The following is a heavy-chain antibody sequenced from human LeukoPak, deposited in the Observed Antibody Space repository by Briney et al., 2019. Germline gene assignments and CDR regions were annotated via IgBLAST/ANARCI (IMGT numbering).Heavy chain of an antibody. CDR3: ANGAAAGTPTIGDY. CDR1: GFTLSGYS. V-gene: IGHV3-23*01. CDR2: ISDSGENT. Sequence: GGSLRLSCAASGFTLSGYSMSWVRQAPGKGLEWVSVISDSGENTYYADSVKGRFTISRDNFKNTLYLQMNSLRAEDTAVYYCANGAAAGTPTIGDYWGQGTLVTVSS. J-gene: IGHJ4*02. D-gene: IGHD6-13*01.